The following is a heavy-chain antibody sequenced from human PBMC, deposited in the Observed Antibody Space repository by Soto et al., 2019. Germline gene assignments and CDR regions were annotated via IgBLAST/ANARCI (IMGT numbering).Heavy chain of an antibody. CDR1: GYTFTSYA. V-gene: IGHV1-3*01. CDR3: ARGIWVATTADYYIDS. J-gene: IGHJ4*02. D-gene: IGHD5-12*01. Sequence: ASVKVSCKASGYTFTSYAMHWVRQAPGQRLEWMGWINAGNGKTKYSQNFQGRVTITRDTSASIAYMEVNGLRSEDTAVYYCARGIWVATTADYYIDSWGQATLVTVSS. CDR2: INAGNGKT.